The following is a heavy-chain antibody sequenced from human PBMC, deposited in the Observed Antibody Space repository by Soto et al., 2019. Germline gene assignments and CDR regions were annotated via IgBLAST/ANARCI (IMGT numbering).Heavy chain of an antibody. Sequence: ASVKVSCKASGYTFTSYGISWVRQAPGQGLEWMGWISAYNGSTNYAQKLQGRVTMTTDTSTSTAYMELRSLRSDDTAVYYCARVIAVAASGWFDPWGQGTLVTVSS. CDR3: ARVIAVAASGWFDP. D-gene: IGHD6-19*01. CDR2: ISAYNGST. CDR1: GYTFTSYG. V-gene: IGHV1-18*01. J-gene: IGHJ5*02.